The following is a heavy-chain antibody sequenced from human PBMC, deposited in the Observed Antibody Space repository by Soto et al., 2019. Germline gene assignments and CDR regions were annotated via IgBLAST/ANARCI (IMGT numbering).Heavy chain of an antibody. Sequence: PSETLSLTDAVYCGYFSGYYCSWIRQPPGKGLEWIGEINHSGSTNYNPSLKSRVTILVDTSKNQFSLKLSSVTAADTAVYYCARGRRGYYYGSGSYAFDIWGQGTMVTVSS. D-gene: IGHD3-10*01. V-gene: IGHV4-34*01. CDR1: CGYFSGYY. CDR2: INHSGST. J-gene: IGHJ3*02. CDR3: ARGRRGYYYGSGSYAFDI.